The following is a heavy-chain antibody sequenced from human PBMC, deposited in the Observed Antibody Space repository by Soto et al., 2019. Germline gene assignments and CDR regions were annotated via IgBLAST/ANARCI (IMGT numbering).Heavy chain of an antibody. V-gene: IGHV3-30*18. Sequence: PGGSLRLSCAASGFTFSNFGIHWVRQAPGKGLEWVAVISFDESYKYYTDSVKGRFTISRDNSKNTVYLQMNSLRGDDTAVYYCAKDWGQALIVAVMHFDYWGQGTLVTVSS. J-gene: IGHJ4*02. CDR2: ISFDESYK. D-gene: IGHD3-22*01. CDR1: GFTFSNFG. CDR3: AKDWGQALIVAVMHFDY.